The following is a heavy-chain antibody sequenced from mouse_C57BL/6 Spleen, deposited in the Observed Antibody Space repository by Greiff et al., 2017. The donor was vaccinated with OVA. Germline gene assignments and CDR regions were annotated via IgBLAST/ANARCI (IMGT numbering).Heavy chain of an antibody. V-gene: IGHV1-69*01. J-gene: IGHJ2*01. CDR1: GYTFTSYW. CDR3: ARGDITTVVAPDY. D-gene: IGHD1-1*01. CDR2: IDPSDSYT. Sequence: QVQLQQPGAELVMPGASVKLSCKASGYTFTSYWMHWVKQRPGQGLEWIGEIDPSDSYTNYNQKFKGKSTLTVDKSSSTAYMQLSSLTSEDSVVYYCARGDITTVVAPDYWGQGTTLTVSS.